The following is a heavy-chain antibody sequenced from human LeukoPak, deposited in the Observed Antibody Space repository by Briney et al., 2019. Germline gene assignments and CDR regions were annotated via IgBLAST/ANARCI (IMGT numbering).Heavy chain of an antibody. V-gene: IGHV1-69*05. CDR1: GGTFSSYA. CDR3: ARYSNPHWYFDL. D-gene: IGHD4-11*01. J-gene: IGHJ2*01. Sequence: ASVKVSCKASGGTFSSYAISWVRQAPGQGLEWMGGIIPIFGTANYAQKFQGRVTITTDESTSTAYMELSSLRSEDTAVYYCARYSNPHWYFDLWGRGTLVTVSS. CDR2: IIPIFGTA.